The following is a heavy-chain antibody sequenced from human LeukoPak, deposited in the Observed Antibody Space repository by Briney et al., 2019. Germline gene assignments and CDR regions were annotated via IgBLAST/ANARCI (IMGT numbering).Heavy chain of an antibody. Sequence: PSETLSLTCAVYGGSFSGYYWSWIRQPPGKGLEWIGEINHSGSTNYNPSLKSRVTISVDTSKNQFSLKLSSVTAADTAVYYCATHDYGDYEPVLPPYYYYGMDVWGQGTTVTVSS. CDR3: ATHDYGDYEPVLPPYYYYGMDV. J-gene: IGHJ6*02. V-gene: IGHV4-34*01. CDR1: GGSFSGYY. CDR2: INHSGST. D-gene: IGHD4-17*01.